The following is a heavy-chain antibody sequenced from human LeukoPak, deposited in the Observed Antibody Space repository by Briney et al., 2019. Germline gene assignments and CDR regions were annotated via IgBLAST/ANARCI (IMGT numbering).Heavy chain of an antibody. CDR2: ISSSSSYI. CDR3: ARGHAPRKPGSGY. D-gene: IGHD3-10*01. J-gene: IGHJ4*02. CDR1: GFTFSSYS. Sequence: GGSLRLSCAASGFTFSSYSMNWVRQAPGKGLEWVSSISSSSSYIYYADSVKGRFTISRDNAKNSLYLQMNSLRAEDTAVYYCARGHAPRKPGSGYWGQGTLVTVSS. V-gene: IGHV3-21*01.